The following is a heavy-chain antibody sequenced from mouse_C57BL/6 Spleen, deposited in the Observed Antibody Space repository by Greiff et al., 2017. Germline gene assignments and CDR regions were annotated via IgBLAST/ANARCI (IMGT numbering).Heavy chain of an antibody. CDR3: TTNHDPV. CDR1: GFNIKDDY. V-gene: IGHV14-4*01. D-gene: IGHD2-12*01. Sequence: EVQLQQSGAELVRPGASVKLSCTASGFNIKDDYMHWVKQRPEQGLEWIGWIDPENGDTEYASKFQGKAPITADTSSNTAYLQLSSLTSEDTAVYYCTTNHDPVWGTGTTVTVSS. J-gene: IGHJ1*03. CDR2: IDPENGDT.